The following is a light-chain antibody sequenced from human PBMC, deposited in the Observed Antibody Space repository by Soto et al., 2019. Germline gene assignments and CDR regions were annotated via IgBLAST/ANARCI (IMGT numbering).Light chain of an antibody. CDR1: QSINNL. CDR3: QQYYSYPWS. V-gene: IGKV1-5*03. Sequence: DIQMTQSPSTLSASVGDRVTITCRASQSINNLLAWYQQKPGKAPNLLIYEASSLQSGVPSRFSGSGSGTEFTLTITSLQPDDFASYYCQQYYSYPWSFGQGTKVEIK. CDR2: EAS. J-gene: IGKJ1*01.